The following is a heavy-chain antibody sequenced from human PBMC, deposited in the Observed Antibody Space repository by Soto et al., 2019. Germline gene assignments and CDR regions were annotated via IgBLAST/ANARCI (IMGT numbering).Heavy chain of an antibody. V-gene: IGHV3-30*19. CDR2: IWYDGSNK. CDR3: ARASTLYYYYYYGMDV. D-gene: IGHD1-1*01. Sequence: GGSLRLSCAASGFTFSSYGMHWVRQAPGKGLEWVAVIWYDGSNKYYADSVKGRFTISRDNSKNTLYLQMNSLRAEDTAVYYCARASTLYYYYYYGMDVWGQGTTVTVSS. J-gene: IGHJ6*02. CDR1: GFTFSSYG.